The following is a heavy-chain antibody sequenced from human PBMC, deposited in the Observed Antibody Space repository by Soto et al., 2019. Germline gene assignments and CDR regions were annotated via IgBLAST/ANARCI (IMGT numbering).Heavy chain of an antibody. CDR2: ISSSSSYI. Sequence: EVQLVESGGGLVKPGGSLRLSCAASGFTFSSYSMNWVRQAPGKGLEWVSSISSSSSYIYYADSVKGRFTISRDNAKNSLYLQMNSLRAEDTAVYYCASYPSWTTVTTHDDYWGQGTLVTVSS. V-gene: IGHV3-21*01. CDR1: GFTFSSYS. CDR3: ASYPSWTTVTTHDDY. J-gene: IGHJ4*02. D-gene: IGHD4-4*01.